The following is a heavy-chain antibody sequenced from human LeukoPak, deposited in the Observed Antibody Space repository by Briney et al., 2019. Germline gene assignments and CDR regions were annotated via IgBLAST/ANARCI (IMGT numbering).Heavy chain of an antibody. V-gene: IGHV3-74*01. J-gene: IGHJ4*02. Sequence: PGGSLRLSCGASGFTFSTYWMNWVRQAPGKGLVWVSQINGDGSVTNYADSVKGRFTISRDNAKNTLYLQMNSLRAEDTAVYYCARVGPCINGVCYTDFDYWGQGTLVTVSS. D-gene: IGHD2-8*01. CDR2: INGDGSVT. CDR1: GFTFSTYW. CDR3: ARVGPCINGVCYTDFDY.